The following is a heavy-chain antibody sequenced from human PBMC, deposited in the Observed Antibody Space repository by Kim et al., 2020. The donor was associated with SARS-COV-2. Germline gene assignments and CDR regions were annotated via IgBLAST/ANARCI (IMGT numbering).Heavy chain of an antibody. J-gene: IGHJ6*02. CDR2: MYYSGTT. CDR3: AREGPAAPYYYFGVDV. CDR1: GDSISAYY. Sequence: SETLSLTCTVSGDSISAYYWSWIRQPPGKGLEWIGYMYYSGTTKYNPSLKSRVTISVDTSKNQFSLKLSSVTAADTAVYYCAREGPAAPYYYFGVDVWGHGTTVTVSS. D-gene: IGHD2-2*01. V-gene: IGHV4-59*13.